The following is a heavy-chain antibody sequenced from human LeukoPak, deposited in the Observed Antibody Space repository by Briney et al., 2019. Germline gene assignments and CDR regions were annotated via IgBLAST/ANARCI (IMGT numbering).Heavy chain of an antibody. Sequence: GGSLRLSCAASGFTFSSYAMSWVRQAPGKGLEWVSAISGSGGSTYYADSVKGRFTISRDNSKNTLYLQTNSLRAEDTAVYYCANAVAGHYFDYWGQGTLVTVSS. CDR1: GFTFSSYA. D-gene: IGHD6-19*01. V-gene: IGHV3-23*01. J-gene: IGHJ4*02. CDR3: ANAVAGHYFDY. CDR2: ISGSGGST.